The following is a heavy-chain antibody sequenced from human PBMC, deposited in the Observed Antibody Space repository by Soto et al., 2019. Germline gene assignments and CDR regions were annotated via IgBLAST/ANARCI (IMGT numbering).Heavy chain of an antibody. CDR3: ARGHRSAMNTYDGRYFDD. CDR1: GGTFSSQL. CDR2: IIPLFLRT. D-gene: IGHD2-21*01. Sequence: SVKVSCKASGGTFSSQLISWVRQAPGQGLEWMGGIIPLFLRTYYAQKFQARVTITADDSTSTVYMEMSSLRSDDTAVYYCARGHRSAMNTYDGRYFDDWGQGTLVTVSS. V-gene: IGHV1-69*13. J-gene: IGHJ4*02.